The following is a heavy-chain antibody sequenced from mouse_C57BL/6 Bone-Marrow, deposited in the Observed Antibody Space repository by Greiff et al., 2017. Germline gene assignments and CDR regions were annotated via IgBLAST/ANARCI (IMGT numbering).Heavy chain of an antibody. V-gene: IGHV5-2*03. J-gene: IGHJ1*03. CDR2: INSDGGST. CDR3: TRGAQLGLYWYFDV. Sequence: EVKLMESGGGLVQPGESLKLSCESNEYEFPSHDMSWVRKTPEKRLELVAAINSDGGSTYYPDTMERRFIISRDNARNTLYLQMSSLKSEDTAMYYCTRGAQLGLYWYFDVWGTGTTVTVSS. D-gene: IGHD4-1*02. CDR1: EYEFPSHD.